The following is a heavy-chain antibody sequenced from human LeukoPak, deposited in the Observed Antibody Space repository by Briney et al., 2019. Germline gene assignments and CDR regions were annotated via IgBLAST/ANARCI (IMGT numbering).Heavy chain of an antibody. J-gene: IGHJ5*02. D-gene: IGHD3-10*01. Sequence: SETLSLTCTVSGGSISSSSYYWGWIRQPPGKGLEWIGSIYYSGSTYYNPSLKSRVTISVDTSKNQFSLKLSSVTAADTAVYYCARGRLGWFGEPRRNNWFDPWGQGTLVTVSS. CDR2: IYYSGST. CDR1: GGSISSSSYY. CDR3: ARGRLGWFGEPRRNNWFDP. V-gene: IGHV4-39*01.